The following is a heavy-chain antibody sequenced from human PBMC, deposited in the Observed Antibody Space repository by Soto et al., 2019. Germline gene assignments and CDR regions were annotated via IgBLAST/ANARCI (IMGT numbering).Heavy chain of an antibody. CDR3: ARHPERIAEIGWFDP. Sequence: GGSLRLSCAASGFSVTASYMIWVRQAPGKGLEFVSVIWTNGGTLYADSVKGRFILSRDNAKNTVYLQMNSLRVEDTAVYYCARHPERIAEIGWFDPWGQGTLVTVSS. J-gene: IGHJ5*02. CDR1: GFSVTASY. V-gene: IGHV3-66*04. D-gene: IGHD6-13*01. CDR2: IWTNGGT.